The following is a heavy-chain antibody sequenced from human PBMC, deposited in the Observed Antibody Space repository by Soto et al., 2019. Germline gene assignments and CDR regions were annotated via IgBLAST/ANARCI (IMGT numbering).Heavy chain of an antibody. CDR3: AKDGRIAAYYFDY. CDR1: GFTFSSYG. D-gene: IGHD6-25*01. J-gene: IGHJ4*02. CDR2: ISYDGSNK. V-gene: IGHV3-30*18. Sequence: PGGSLRLSCAASGFTFSSYGMHWVRQAPGKGLEWVAVISYDGSNKYYADSVKGRFTISRDNPKNTLYLQMNSLRAEDTAVYYCAKDGRIAAYYFDYWGQGTLVTVSS.